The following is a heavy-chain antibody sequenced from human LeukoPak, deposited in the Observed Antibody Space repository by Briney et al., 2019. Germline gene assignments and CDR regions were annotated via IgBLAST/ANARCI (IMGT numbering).Heavy chain of an antibody. Sequence: PGGSLRFSCAASGFSFSSYAMHWVRQAPGKGLEWVAALSYDGNYQYYRDSVKGRFTISRDNSNNSLFLQMNSLRAEDTAAYYCARDSNLFGLYYYFDNWGQGALVTVSS. V-gene: IGHV3-30*04. CDR3: ARDSNLFGLYYYFDN. CDR2: LSYDGNYQ. D-gene: IGHD3/OR15-3a*01. CDR1: GFSFSSYA. J-gene: IGHJ4*02.